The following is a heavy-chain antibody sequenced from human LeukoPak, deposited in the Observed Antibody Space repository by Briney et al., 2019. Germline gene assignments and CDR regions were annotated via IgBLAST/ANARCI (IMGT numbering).Heavy chain of an antibody. CDR1: GYTLTELS. CDR3: ATQRPPRYYYYYGMDA. CDR2: FDPEDGET. V-gene: IGHV1-24*01. Sequence: ASVKVSCKVSGYTLTELSMHWVRQAPGKGLEWMGGFDPEDGETIYAQRFQGRVTMTEDTSTDTAYMELSSLRSEDTAVYYCATQRPPRYYYYYGMDAWGKGTTVTVSS. J-gene: IGHJ6*04.